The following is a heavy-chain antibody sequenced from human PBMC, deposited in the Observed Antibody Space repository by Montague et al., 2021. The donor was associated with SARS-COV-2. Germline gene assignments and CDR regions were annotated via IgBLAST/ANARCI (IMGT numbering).Heavy chain of an antibody. CDR2: INHSANT. CDR3: ASGIYPSGSYYNRYYYGLNT. CDR1: GGSLSGYY. V-gene: IGHV4-34*01. J-gene: IGHJ6*02. D-gene: IGHD3-10*01. Sequence: SETLSLTYAVYGGSLSGYYWSWIRQPPEKGLEWIGEINHSANTKYNPSLKSPVTISIDTSKNQFSLKMTSVTAADTATYYCASGIYPSGSYYNRYYYGLNTWGPGTTVIVSS.